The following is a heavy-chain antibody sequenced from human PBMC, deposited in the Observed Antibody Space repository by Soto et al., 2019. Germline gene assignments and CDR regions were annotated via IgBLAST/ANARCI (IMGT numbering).Heavy chain of an antibody. CDR3: ATRMVRGVITVALNIYGMDV. CDR1: GGTFSSYA. J-gene: IGHJ6*02. Sequence: SVKVSCKASGGTFSSYAISWVRQAPGQGLEWMGGIIPIFGTANYAQKFQGRVTITADESTSTAYMELSSLRSEDTAVYYCATRMVRGVITVALNIYGMDVWGQGTTVTVSS. D-gene: IGHD3-10*01. V-gene: IGHV1-69*13. CDR2: IIPIFGTA.